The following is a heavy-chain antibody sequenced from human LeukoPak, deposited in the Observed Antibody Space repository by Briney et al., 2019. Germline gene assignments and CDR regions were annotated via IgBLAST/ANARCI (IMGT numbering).Heavy chain of an antibody. J-gene: IGHJ4*02. V-gene: IGHV3-23*01. CDR1: GFTFSSYA. CDR3: AKDPRKGILWSGTVPNLN. D-gene: IGHD3-10*01. CDR2: ISGSGGST. Sequence: GGSLRLSCAASGFTFSSYAMSWVRQAPGKGLEWVSAISGSGGSTYYADSVKGRFTISRDNSKNTLYLQMNSLRAEDTAVYYCAKDPRKGILWSGTVPNLNWGQGTLVTVSS.